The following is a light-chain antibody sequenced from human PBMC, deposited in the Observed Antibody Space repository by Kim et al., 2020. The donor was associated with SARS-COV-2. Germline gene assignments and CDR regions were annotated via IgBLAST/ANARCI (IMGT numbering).Light chain of an antibody. CDR3: QVWDRSSHQWV. CDR2: DDR. CDR1: SIESKS. J-gene: IGLJ3*02. Sequence: AQGETAGFSCGGESIESKSVQWYLQKPGQAPVLVINDDRERPSGIPERCSGSNFWNAATLTISRVDAGDEADYYCQVWDRSSHQWVFGGGTKLTVL. V-gene: IGLV3-21*02.